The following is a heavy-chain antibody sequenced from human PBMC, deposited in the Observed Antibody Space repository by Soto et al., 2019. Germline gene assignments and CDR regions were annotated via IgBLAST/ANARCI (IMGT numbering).Heavy chain of an antibody. Sequence: QVQLVESGGGVVQPGRSLRLSCAASGFTFSSYGMHWVRQAPGKGLEWVAVIWYDGSNKYYADSVKGRFTISRDNSKNTQYLQMNSLRAEDSAVYYCARDYRCSGGSYYSEYFQHWGQGTLVTVSS. J-gene: IGHJ1*01. CDR1: GFTFSSYG. CDR2: IWYDGSNK. CDR3: ARDYRCSGGSYYSEYFQH. V-gene: IGHV3-33*01. D-gene: IGHD2-15*01.